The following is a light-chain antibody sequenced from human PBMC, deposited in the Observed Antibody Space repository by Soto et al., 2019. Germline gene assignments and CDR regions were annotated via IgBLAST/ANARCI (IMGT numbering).Light chain of an antibody. J-gene: IGKJ3*01. V-gene: IGKV4-1*01. CDR3: QQYHRIPGT. Sequence: DIVMTQSPESLAVSLSERATINCKSSQSLLYTSSNKNSLAWYQQRPGQPPKLLIYWASTRESGVPDRFTGSGSGTDFTLTISSLQAEDVAVYYCQQYHRIPGTFGPGTKVDIK. CDR1: QSLLYTSSNKNS. CDR2: WAS.